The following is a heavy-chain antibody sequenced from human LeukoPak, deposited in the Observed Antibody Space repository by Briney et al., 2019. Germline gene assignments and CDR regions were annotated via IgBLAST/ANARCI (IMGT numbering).Heavy chain of an antibody. CDR3: GVSAIFGVVASHYAFDI. J-gene: IGHJ3*02. V-gene: IGHV3-11*01. Sequence: PGGSLRLSCAASGFTFSDYYMSWIRQAPGKGQEWVSYISSSGSTIYYADSVKGRFTISRDNAKNSLYLQMNSLRAEDTAVYYCGVSAIFGVVASHYAFDIWGQGTMVTVSS. CDR1: GFTFSDYY. CDR2: ISSSGSTI. D-gene: IGHD3-3*01.